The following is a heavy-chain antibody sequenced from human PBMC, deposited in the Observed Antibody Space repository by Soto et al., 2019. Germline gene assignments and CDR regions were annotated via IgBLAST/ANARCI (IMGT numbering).Heavy chain of an antibody. CDR2: IVVGSGNT. CDR3: AAPAGSIDAFDI. V-gene: IGHV1-58*01. CDR1: GFTFTSSA. J-gene: IGHJ3*02. Sequence: ASVKVSCKASGFTFTSSAVQWVRQARGQRLEWIGWIVVGSGNTNYAKKFQERVTITRDMSTSTAYMELSSLRSEDTAVYYCAAPAGSIDAFDIWRQGTMLTVSS. D-gene: IGHD1-26*01.